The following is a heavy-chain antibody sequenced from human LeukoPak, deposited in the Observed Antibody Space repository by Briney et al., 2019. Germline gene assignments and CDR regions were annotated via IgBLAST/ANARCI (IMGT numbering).Heavy chain of an antibody. D-gene: IGHD1-1*01. CDR3: ASESANWNTNWFDP. J-gene: IGHJ5*02. CDR1: GGSISSGDYY. Sequence: PSQTLSLTCTVSGGSISSGDYYWSWIRQPPGKGLEWIGYIYYSGSTYYNPSLKSRVTISVDTSKNQFSLKLSSVTAADTAVYYCASESANWNTNWFDPWGQGTLVTVSS. CDR2: IYYSGST. V-gene: IGHV4-30-4*01.